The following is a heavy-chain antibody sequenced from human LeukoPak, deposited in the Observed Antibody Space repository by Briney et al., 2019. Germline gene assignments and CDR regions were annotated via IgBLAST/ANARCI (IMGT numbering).Heavy chain of an antibody. J-gene: IGHJ4*02. CDR2: IRYDGSNK. CDR3: AEETYYYDSSPEVFFDY. V-gene: IGHV3-30*02. Sequence: GGSLRLSCAASGFTFSSYGMHWVRQAPGKGLELVAFIRYDGSNKYYADSVKGRFTISRDNSKNTLYLQMNSLRAEDTAVYYCAEETYYYDSSPEVFFDYWGRGTLVTVSS. D-gene: IGHD3-22*01. CDR1: GFTFSSYG.